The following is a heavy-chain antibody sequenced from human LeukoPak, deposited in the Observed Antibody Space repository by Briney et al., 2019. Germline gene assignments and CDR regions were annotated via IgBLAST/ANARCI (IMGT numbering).Heavy chain of an antibody. CDR3: ARASWVSDPDAVR. CDR2: LRGNEET. CDR1: GISFRNYA. J-gene: IGHJ4*02. Sequence: GGSLRLSCAASGISFRNYAMSWVRQAPARGPEWVSGLRGNEETFYADSVKGRFTLSRDDSRNTVYLQLNNLRVEDTAIYYCARASWVSDPDAVRWGQGTQVTVSS. V-gene: IGHV3-23*01. D-gene: IGHD3-10*01.